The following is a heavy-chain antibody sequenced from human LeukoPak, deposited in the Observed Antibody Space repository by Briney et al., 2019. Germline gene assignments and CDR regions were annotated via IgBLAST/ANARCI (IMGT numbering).Heavy chain of an antibody. CDR1: GFSFSKLW. V-gene: IGHV3-7*01. J-gene: IGHJ4*02. Sequence: PGGSLRLSCAASGFSFSKLWMSWVRQAPGKGLQWVADIKEDGSEKNYVDSVKGRFTISRDNAKNSLYLQMNSLRAEDTAVYYCARHLHGVVTLDYWGQGTLVTVPS. CDR2: IKEDGSEK. CDR3: ARHLHGVVTLDY. D-gene: IGHD2-15*01.